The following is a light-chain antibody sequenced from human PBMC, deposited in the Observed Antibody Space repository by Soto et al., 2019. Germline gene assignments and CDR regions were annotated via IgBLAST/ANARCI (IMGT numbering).Light chain of an antibody. J-gene: IGKJ2*01. V-gene: IGKV1-8*01. CDR3: QQSLSYPYP. Sequence: AIRMTQSPSSFSASTGDRVTITCRASQGISSYLAWYQQKPGKAPKHLIYAAATLQRGTPSRFSASASGTDFSLPISRLQSEDFATYSCQQSLSYPYPFGQGTKLEI. CDR2: AAA. CDR1: QGISSY.